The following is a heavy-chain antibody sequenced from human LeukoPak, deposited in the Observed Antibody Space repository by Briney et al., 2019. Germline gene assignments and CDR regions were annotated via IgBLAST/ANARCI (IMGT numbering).Heavy chain of an antibody. CDR3: ARLWDSTGLYFYYHMDV. D-gene: IGHD6-19*01. CDR1: GVSIRGDTYY. J-gene: IGHJ6*03. V-gene: IGHV4-39*01. CDR2: YHIGNT. Sequence: PSETLSLTCTVSGVSIRGDTYYWGWIRQPPGKGLEWIGNYHIGNTYYNPSLKSRVTISEDTSKNQFSLRVNSVTAADTAVYYCARLWDSTGLYFYYHMDVWGEGTKVTVSS.